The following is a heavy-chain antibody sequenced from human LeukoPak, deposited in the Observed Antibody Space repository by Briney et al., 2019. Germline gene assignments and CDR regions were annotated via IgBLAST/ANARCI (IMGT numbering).Heavy chain of an antibody. CDR2: INSDGSST. V-gene: IGHV3-74*01. Sequence: PGGSLRLSCAASGFTFSSYWMHWVRQAPGKGLVWVSRINSDGSSTSYADSVKGRFTISRDNAKNTLCLQMNSLRAEDTAVYYCARGMVRGVIITPNGMDVWGQGTTVTVSS. J-gene: IGHJ6*02. CDR3: ARGMVRGVIITPNGMDV. CDR1: GFTFSSYW. D-gene: IGHD3-10*01.